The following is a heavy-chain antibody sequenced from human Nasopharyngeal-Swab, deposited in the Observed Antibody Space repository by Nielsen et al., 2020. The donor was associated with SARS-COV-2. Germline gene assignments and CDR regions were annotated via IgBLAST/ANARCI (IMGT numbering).Heavy chain of an antibody. CDR3: ARAKYYDFWSGYYLNYYYGMDV. Sequence: SETLSLTCTVSGGSISSYYWSWIRQPPGKGLEWIGYIYYSGSTNYNPSLKSRVTISVDTSKNQFSLKLNSVTAADTAAYYCARAKYYDFWSGYYLNYYYGMDVWGQGTTVTVSS. J-gene: IGHJ6*02. D-gene: IGHD3-3*01. CDR1: GGSISSYY. V-gene: IGHV4-59*01. CDR2: IYYSGST.